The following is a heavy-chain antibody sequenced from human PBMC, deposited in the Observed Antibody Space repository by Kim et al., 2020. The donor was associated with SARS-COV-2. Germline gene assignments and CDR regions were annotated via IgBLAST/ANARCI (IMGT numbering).Heavy chain of an antibody. V-gene: IGHV4-39*01. CDR3: ASQTPITIFGVVTPNWFDP. J-gene: IGHJ5*02. D-gene: IGHD3-3*01. Sequence: SETLSLTCTVSGGSISSSSYYWGWIRQPPGKGLEWIGSIYYSGSTYYNPSLKSRVTISVATSKNQFSLKLSSVTAADTAVYYCASQTPITIFGVVTPNWFDPWGQGTLVTVSS. CDR1: GGSISSSSYY. CDR2: IYYSGST.